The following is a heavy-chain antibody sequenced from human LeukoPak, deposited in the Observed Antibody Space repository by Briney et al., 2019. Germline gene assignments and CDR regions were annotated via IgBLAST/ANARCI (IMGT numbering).Heavy chain of an antibody. D-gene: IGHD3/OR15-3a*01. V-gene: IGHV4-31*03. CDR3: ARDESRTSLDY. CDR1: GGSISGGGYY. Sequence: SQTLSLTCTVSGGSISGGGYYWTWIRQYPGKGLEWIGYLYYSGSAYYNPSLKSRVTMSVDTSKNQFSLMVSSVTAADTAVYYCARDESRTSLDYWGQGTLVTVSS. J-gene: IGHJ4*02. CDR2: LYYSGSA.